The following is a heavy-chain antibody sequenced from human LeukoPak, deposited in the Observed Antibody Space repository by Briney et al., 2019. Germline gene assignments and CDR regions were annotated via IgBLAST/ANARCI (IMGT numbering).Heavy chain of an antibody. D-gene: IGHD3-10*01. Sequence: GGSLRLSCAASGFTFSDYYMSWIRQAPGKGLEWVSYISSSGSTIYYADSVKGRLTISGDNAKNSLYLQMNSLRAEDTAVYYCARVFVTMVRGVIRVVDPWGQGTLVTVSS. CDR3: ARVFVTMVRGVIRVVDP. CDR2: ISSSGSTI. J-gene: IGHJ5*02. V-gene: IGHV3-11*04. CDR1: GFTFSDYY.